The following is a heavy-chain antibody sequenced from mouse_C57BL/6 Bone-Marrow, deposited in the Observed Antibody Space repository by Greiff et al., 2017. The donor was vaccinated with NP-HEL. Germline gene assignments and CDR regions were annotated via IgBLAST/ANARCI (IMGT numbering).Heavy chain of an antibody. V-gene: IGHV1-5*01. CDR1: GYTFTGYW. CDR3: TRGDHYYGSRYFDV. CDR2: IYPGNSDT. D-gene: IGHD1-1*01. J-gene: IGHJ1*03. Sequence: VQLQQSGTVLARPGASVKMSCKTSGYTFTGYWMHWVKQRPGQGLEWIGAIYPGNSDTSYNQKFKGKAKLTAVTSASTAYMELSSLTNEDSAVYYCTRGDHYYGSRYFDVWGTGTTVTVSS.